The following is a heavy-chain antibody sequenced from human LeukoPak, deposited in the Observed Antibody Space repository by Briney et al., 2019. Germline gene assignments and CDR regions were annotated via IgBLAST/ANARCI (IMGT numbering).Heavy chain of an antibody. D-gene: IGHD2-2*02. V-gene: IGHV4-59*08. CDR1: GGSISRYY. CDR3: ARPCYSDSSTNCYNS. CDR2: IYYNGGT. Sequence: SETLSLTCTVSGGSISRYYWSWIRQPPGKALEWIGYIYYNGGTNYNPSLKSRVTISVDTSKNQFSLKLSSVTAADTAVYYCARPCYSDSSTNCYNSWGQGTLVTVSS. J-gene: IGHJ4*02.